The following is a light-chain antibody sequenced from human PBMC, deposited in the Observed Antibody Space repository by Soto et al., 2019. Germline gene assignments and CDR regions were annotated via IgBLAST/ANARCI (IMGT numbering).Light chain of an antibody. CDR2: DVS. J-gene: IGLJ2*01. CDR1: SSDVGGYNY. Sequence: QSVLTQPRSVSGSPGQSVTISCTGTSSDVGGYNYVSWYQQHPGKAPKLMIYDVSKRPSGVPDRFSGSKSGNTASLTISGLQAEDEADYYCCSYAGSYTSDVVFGGGTNLTVL. CDR3: CSYAGSYTSDVV. V-gene: IGLV2-11*01.